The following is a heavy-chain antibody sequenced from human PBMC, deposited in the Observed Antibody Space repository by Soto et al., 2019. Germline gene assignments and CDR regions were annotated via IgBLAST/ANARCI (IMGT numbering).Heavy chain of an antibody. J-gene: IGHJ4*02. CDR3: AIGHWLGK. CDR2: IKQDGNEK. Sequence: EVQLVDSGGALVQPGESLSLSCAASGFTFSDYLMTWVRQPPGKGLEWVATIKQDGNEKYYVDSVKGRFTISRDNAKNSLYLQLNALRAEDTAVYYCAIGHWLGKWGQGTLVTVSS. CDR1: GFTFSDYL. V-gene: IGHV3-7*01. D-gene: IGHD6-19*01.